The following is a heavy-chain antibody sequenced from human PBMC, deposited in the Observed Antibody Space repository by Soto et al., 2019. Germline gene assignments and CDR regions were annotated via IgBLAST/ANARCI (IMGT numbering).Heavy chain of an antibody. CDR3: AHSLLWWFDP. CDR2: INHSGST. Sequence: QVQLQQWGAGLLKPSETLSLTCAVYGGSFSGYYWSWIRQPPGKGLEWIGEINHSGSTNYNPSLRSLVTVSVDTSKNQFSLKLSSVTAAGTSVYYCAHSLLWWFDPWGQGTLVTVSS. V-gene: IGHV4-34*01. J-gene: IGHJ5*02. CDR1: GGSFSGYY. D-gene: IGHD2-15*01.